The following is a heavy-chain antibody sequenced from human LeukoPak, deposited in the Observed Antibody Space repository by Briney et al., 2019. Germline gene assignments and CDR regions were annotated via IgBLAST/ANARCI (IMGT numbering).Heavy chain of an antibody. CDR3: ARGVVGARRYFDL. V-gene: IGHV4-59*01. CDR1: GGSINNYY. J-gene: IGHJ2*01. D-gene: IGHD1-26*01. Sequence: PSETLSLTCTVSGGSINNYYGSWIRQPPGKGLEWIGYIYYTGSTSYNPSLKSRVTISVDMSKNQFSLELTSVTPADTAVYYCARGVVGARRYFDLWGRGALVTVSS. CDR2: IYYTGST.